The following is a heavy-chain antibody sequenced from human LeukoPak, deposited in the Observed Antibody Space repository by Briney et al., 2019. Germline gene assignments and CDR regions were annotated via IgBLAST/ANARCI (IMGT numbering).Heavy chain of an antibody. CDR1: GFTFSSYA. CDR2: IGSSGGST. CDR3: AKANKERGHYYFDY. D-gene: IGHD1-26*01. J-gene: IGHJ4*02. Sequence: GGSLRLSCAASGFTFSSYAMSWVRQTPGKGLEGVSGIGSSGGSTYYADSVKGRFTISRDNSKNTLFLQMNSLRAEDTAIYYCAKANKERGHYYFDYWGQGTLVTVSS. V-gene: IGHV3-23*01.